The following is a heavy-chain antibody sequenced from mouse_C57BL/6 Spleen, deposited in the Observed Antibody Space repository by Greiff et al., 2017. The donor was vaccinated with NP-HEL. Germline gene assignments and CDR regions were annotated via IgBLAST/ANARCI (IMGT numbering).Heavy chain of an antibody. Sequence: EVKLQESGGGLVKPGGSLKLSCAASGFTFSDYGMHWVRQAPEKGLEWVAYISSGSSTIYYADTVKGRFTISRDNAKNTLFLQMTSLRSEDTAMYYCARSLGRDFDYWGQGTTLTVSS. V-gene: IGHV5-17*01. J-gene: IGHJ2*01. CDR3: ARSLGRDFDY. CDR2: ISSGSSTI. D-gene: IGHD4-1*01. CDR1: GFTFSDYG.